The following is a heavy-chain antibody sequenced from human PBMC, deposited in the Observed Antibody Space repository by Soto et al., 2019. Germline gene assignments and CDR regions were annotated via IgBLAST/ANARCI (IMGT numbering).Heavy chain of an antibody. J-gene: IGHJ4*02. CDR3: AREVESSGLSTVY. Sequence: TGGSLRLSCAASGFAVSNNYMTWIRQAPGKGLEWVSIIYSAGSTYYADSVKGRFTIFRDNSNNTLFLQMDSLRAEDTAVYYCAREVESSGLSTVYWGQGTLVAVSS. V-gene: IGHV3-66*01. D-gene: IGHD2-8*02. CDR2: IYSAGST. CDR1: GFAVSNNY.